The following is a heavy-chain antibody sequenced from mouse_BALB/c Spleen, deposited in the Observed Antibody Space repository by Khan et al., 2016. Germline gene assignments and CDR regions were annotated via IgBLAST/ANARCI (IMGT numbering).Heavy chain of an antibody. CDR2: VNPNNGGT. V-gene: IGHV1-18*01. Sequence: VQLQQSGPDLVKPGASVKISCKASGYLFTGYYMHWVKQSHGKSLEWIGRVNPNNGGTTYNQKFKGKATLTVDKSSTTAYLQLRSLTSEDSAVYDRASMGGHYVDWGQGTTLTVSS. D-gene: IGHD2-1*01. CDR1: GYLFTGYY. CDR3: ASMGGHYVD. J-gene: IGHJ2*01.